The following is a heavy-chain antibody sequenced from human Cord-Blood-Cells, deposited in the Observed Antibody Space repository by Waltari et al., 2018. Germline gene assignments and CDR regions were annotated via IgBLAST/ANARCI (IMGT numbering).Heavy chain of an antibody. Sequence: QMQLVQSGPEVKKPGTSVKVSCKASGFTFTSSAVQWVQQARGQRLEWIGWIVVGSGNTNYAQKFQERVTITRDMSTSTAYMELSSLRSEDTAVYYCAASKRWELPHLNYLGQGTLVTVSS. V-gene: IGHV1-58*01. J-gene: IGHJ4*02. CDR2: IVVGSGNT. CDR3: AASKRWELPHLNY. D-gene: IGHD1-26*01. CDR1: GFTFTSSA.